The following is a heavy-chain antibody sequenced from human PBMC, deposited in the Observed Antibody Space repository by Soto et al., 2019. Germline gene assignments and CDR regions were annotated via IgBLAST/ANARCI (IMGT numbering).Heavy chain of an antibody. CDR3: AAGYSSSWKHFCFDY. J-gene: IGHJ4*01. V-gene: IGHV1-69*01. Sequence: QVQLVQSGAEVKKPGSSVKVSCKASGGTFSSYAISWVRQAPGQGLEWMGGIIPIFGTANYAQKFQGRVTTTADESTCSAYMALSSLRSEVTAVYYCAAGYSSSWKHFCFDYWGHGTLVTVS. CDR1: GGTFSSYA. D-gene: IGHD6-13*01. CDR2: IIPIFGTA.